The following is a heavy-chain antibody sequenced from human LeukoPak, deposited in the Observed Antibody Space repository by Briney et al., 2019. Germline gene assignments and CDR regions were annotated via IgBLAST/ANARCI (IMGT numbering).Heavy chain of an antibody. CDR1: GFTFSSYA. CDR3: AKKVGAITRSYYYYYYMDV. CDR2: ISGSGGST. J-gene: IGHJ6*03. D-gene: IGHD1-26*01. V-gene: IGHV3-23*01. Sequence: GGSLRLSCAASGFTFSSYAMSWVRQAPGKGLEWVSAISGSGGSTYYADSVKGRFTISRGNSKNTLYLQMNSLRAEDTAVYYCAKKVGAITRSYYYYYYMDVWGKGTTVTISS.